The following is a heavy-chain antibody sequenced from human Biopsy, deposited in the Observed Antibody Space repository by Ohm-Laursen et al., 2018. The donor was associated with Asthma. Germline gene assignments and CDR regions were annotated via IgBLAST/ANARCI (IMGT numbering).Heavy chain of an antibody. Sequence: ESSVKVSCKASGDTFSNYAISWVRQAPGQGLEWMGGINPLLGSTNYAPRFQGRVTLTADESSSTVYMELSSLTSDDTAVYYCARRNQWLSLSLDFWGQGTPVTVSS. V-gene: IGHV1-69*01. CDR1: GDTFSNYA. CDR3: ARRNQWLSLSLDF. D-gene: IGHD5-12*01. J-gene: IGHJ4*02. CDR2: INPLLGST.